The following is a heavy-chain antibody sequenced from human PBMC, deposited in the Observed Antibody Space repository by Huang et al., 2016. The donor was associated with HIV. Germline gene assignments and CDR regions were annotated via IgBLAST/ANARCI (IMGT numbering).Heavy chain of an antibody. CDR3: ARGVGNSNRGFDI. CDR2: IIPWQDTS. CDR1: GGTVGSCS. J-gene: IGHJ4*02. V-gene: IGHV1-69*13. Sequence: QVQLVQSGAEMKKSGSSVKVSCKASGGTVGSCSVTWVRQAPGHGLEWMGGIIPWQDTSCLAQKVRGGVTLTADDATNTAFVGLSGLTSQDTAVYYCARGVGNSNRGFDIWCQGTLVTVS. D-gene: IGHD5-18*01.